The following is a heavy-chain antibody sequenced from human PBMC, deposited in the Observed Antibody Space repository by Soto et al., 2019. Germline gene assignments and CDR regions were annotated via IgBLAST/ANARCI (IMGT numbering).Heavy chain of an antibody. D-gene: IGHD2-15*01. J-gene: IGHJ3*02. V-gene: IGHV1-3*01. CDR1: GYTFFSYA. CDR3: AREGSGFHHYNSDALHI. CDR2: INAANGVT. Sequence: ASVKVSCKASGYTFFSYALHWVRQAPGERVEWMGWINAANGVTKYSQKFQGRVTITKDTSATTAYMELSSLRYEHTAIYYCAREGSGFHHYNSDALHIWGQGTMVTVSS.